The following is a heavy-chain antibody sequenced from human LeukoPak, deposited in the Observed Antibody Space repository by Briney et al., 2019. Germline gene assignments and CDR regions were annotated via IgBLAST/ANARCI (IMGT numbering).Heavy chain of an antibody. CDR2: IYYSGST. J-gene: IGHJ4*02. CDR3: ARAQTAALDY. D-gene: IGHD6-13*01. Sequence: SETLSLTCTVSGGSISSYYWSWIRQPPGKGLEWIGYIYYSGSTNYNPSLKSRVTISVDTSKNQFSPKLSSVTAADTAVYYCARAQTAALDYWGQGTLVTVSS. V-gene: IGHV4-59*01. CDR1: GGSISSYY.